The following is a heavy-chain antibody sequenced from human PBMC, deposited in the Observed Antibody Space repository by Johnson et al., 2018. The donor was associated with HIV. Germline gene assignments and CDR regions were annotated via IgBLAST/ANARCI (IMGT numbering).Heavy chain of an antibody. D-gene: IGHD3-16*01. CDR2: IKRKTDGETT. CDR3: TRWGSTVALDI. Sequence: VQLVESGGGLVKPGGSLRLSCAASGFTFTNAWMHWVRQAPGKGLEWVGRIKRKTDGETTDYTTPVKGRFTISRDDSKNTLYLQMNSLKTEDTAVYYCTRWGSTVALDIW. J-gene: IGHJ3*02. CDR1: GFTFTNAW. V-gene: IGHV3-15*01.